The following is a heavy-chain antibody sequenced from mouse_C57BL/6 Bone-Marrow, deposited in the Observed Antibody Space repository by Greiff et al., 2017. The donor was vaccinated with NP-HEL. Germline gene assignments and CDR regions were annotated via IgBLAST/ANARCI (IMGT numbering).Heavy chain of an antibody. D-gene: IGHD1-1*01. CDR1: GFTFSSYA. CDR3: TRTTVVPRDYYAMDY. CDR2: ISSGGDYI. Sequence: EVKVVDSGEGLVKPGGSLKLSCAASGFTFSSYAMSWVRQTPEKRLEWVAYISSGGDYIYYADTVKGRFTISRDNARNTLYLQMSSLKSEDTAMYYCTRTTVVPRDYYAMDYWGQGTSVTVSS. V-gene: IGHV5-9-1*02. J-gene: IGHJ4*01.